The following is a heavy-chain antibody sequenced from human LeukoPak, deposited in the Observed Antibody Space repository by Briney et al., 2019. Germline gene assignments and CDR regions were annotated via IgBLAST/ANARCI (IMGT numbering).Heavy chain of an antibody. V-gene: IGHV3-48*01. J-gene: IGHJ5*02. D-gene: IGHD3-16*01. CDR1: GFIFSSHS. CDR2: ISTSSNTI. Sequence: GGSLRLSCAACGFIFSSHSINWVRQAPGKGLEWLSYISTSSNTIHYADSVKGRFTVSRDNAKNSSYLQMNSLRADDTAVYYCSRQLVFGLFDPWGQGTLVTVSS. CDR3: SRQLVFGLFDP.